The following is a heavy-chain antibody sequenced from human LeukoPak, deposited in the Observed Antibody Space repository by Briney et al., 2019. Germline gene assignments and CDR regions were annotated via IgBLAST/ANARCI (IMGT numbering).Heavy chain of an antibody. D-gene: IGHD4-11*01. V-gene: IGHV3-66*01. CDR1: GFSVSASY. CDR3: ARVMTTYYYGVDV. J-gene: IGHJ6*02. Sequence: GGSLRLSCAASGFSVSASYMNWVRQAPGKGLEWVSVIYSGGSTYYADSVKGRFTISRDNSKNTLYLQMNSLRAEDTAVYYCARVMTTYYYGVDVWGQGTTVTVSS. CDR2: IYSGGST.